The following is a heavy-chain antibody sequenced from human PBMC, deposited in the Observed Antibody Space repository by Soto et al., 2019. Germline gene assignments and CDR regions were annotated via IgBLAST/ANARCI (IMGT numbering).Heavy chain of an antibody. D-gene: IGHD6-19*01. CDR3: ASMSPWRVDGGGDGVIDY. CDR2: IYYSGST. J-gene: IGHJ4*02. CDR1: GASVSGGSYY. V-gene: IGHV4-61*03. Sequence: QVQLQESGPGLVRPSETLSLTCTVSGASVSGGSYYWSWLRQPPGKGLEWIGYIYYSGSTNYNSSVKCCVTLSLDTSKNHCSLKLSSVTAAYTAFYDCASMSPWRVDGGGDGVIDYWGQGPLGTVSS.